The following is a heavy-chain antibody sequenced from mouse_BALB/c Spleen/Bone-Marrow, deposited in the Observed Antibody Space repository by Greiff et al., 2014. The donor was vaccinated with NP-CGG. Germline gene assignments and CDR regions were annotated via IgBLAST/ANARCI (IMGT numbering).Heavy chain of an antibody. CDR2: IYPGDGDT. D-gene: IGHD1-2*01. Sequence: QVQLKQSGAEPARPGASVKLSCKASGYTFTSYWMQWVKQRPGQGLEWIGAIYPGDGDTRYTQKFKGRATLTADKSSSTAYMQLSSLASEDSAVYYCARRDYGIRENYYAMDYWGQGTSVTVSS. CDR1: GYTFTSYW. CDR3: ARRDYGIRENYYAMDY. V-gene: IGHV1-87*01. J-gene: IGHJ4*01.